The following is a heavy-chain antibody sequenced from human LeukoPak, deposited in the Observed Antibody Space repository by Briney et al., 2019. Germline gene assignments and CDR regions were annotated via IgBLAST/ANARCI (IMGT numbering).Heavy chain of an antibody. D-gene: IGHD5-12*01. CDR3: ANHGGYTGYDHAY. V-gene: IGHV3-30*02. J-gene: IGHJ4*02. CDR2: IQYDGSNE. Sequence: PGGSLRLSCAASRFTFSSYGMHWVRQAPGKGLEWVAYIQYDGSNEQYADSVKGRFSISRDSSKNILYLQMNSLRAEDTAVYYCANHGGYTGYDHAYWGQGTLVTVSS. CDR1: RFTFSSYG.